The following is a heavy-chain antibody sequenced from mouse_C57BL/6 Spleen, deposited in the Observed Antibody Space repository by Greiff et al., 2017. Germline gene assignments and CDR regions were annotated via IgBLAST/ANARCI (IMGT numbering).Heavy chain of an antibody. Sequence: EVQRVESGPGLVKPSQSLSLTCSVTGYSITSGYYWNWIRQFPGNKLEWMGYISYDGSNNYNPSLKNRISITRDTSKNQFFLKWNSVTTEDTATYYCARGGGSGYGAMDYWGQGTSVTVSS. V-gene: IGHV3-6*01. CDR2: ISYDGSN. CDR3: ARGGGSGYGAMDY. J-gene: IGHJ4*01. CDR1: GYSITSGYY. D-gene: IGHD3-2*02.